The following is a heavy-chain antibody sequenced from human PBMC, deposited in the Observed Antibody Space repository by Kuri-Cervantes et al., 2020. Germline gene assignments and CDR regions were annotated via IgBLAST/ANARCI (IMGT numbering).Heavy chain of an antibody. J-gene: IGHJ6*02. CDR1: GFTFSSYG. D-gene: IGHD3-3*01. Sequence: LSLSCAASGFTFSSYGMNWVRQAPGKGLEWVSYISSSSSTIYYADSVKGRFTISRDNAKNSLYLQMNSLRAGDTAVYYCARAHTSSRYYDFWSGYYYGMDVWGQGTTVTVSS. V-gene: IGHV3-48*01. CDR2: ISSSSSTI. CDR3: ARAHTSSRYYDFWSGYYYGMDV.